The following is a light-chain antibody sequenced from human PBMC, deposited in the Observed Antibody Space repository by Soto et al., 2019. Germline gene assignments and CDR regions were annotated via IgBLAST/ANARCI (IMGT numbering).Light chain of an antibody. CDR1: SSDVGGYNY. Sequence: QSALTQPASVSGSPGQSITISCTGTSSDVGGYNYVSWYQQHPGKAPKLMIYDVSNRPSGVSNRFSGSKSGNTASLTISGLQVEDEADYYCSPYTSSSTSLYVFGTGTKVTVL. J-gene: IGLJ1*01. CDR3: SPYTSSSTSLYV. V-gene: IGLV2-14*01. CDR2: DVS.